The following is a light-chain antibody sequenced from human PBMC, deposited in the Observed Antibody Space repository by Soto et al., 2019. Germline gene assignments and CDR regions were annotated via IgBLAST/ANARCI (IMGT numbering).Light chain of an antibody. Sequence: LSAAAVSVKKRERATLSCRASQSVFSSLAWFQQKPSPAPRVLIYSASLRATGIPDRFSGSGSGTDFSLTISRLEPEDVTLYCCPHSGSPPIPSGHGALLAIK. CDR2: SAS. CDR1: QSVFSS. V-gene: IGKV3-20*01. CDR3: PHSGSPPIP. J-gene: IGKJ5*01.